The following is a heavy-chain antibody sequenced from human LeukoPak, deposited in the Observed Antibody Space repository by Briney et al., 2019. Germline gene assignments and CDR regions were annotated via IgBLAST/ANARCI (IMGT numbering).Heavy chain of an antibody. V-gene: IGHV3-30-3*01. Sequence: GGSLRLPCAASGFTFSSYAMHWVRQAPGKGLEWVAVISYDGSNKYYADSVKGRFTISRDNSKNTLYLQMNSLRAEDTAVYYCARDQDIVGATVDYWGQGTLVTVSS. J-gene: IGHJ4*02. D-gene: IGHD1-26*01. CDR2: ISYDGSNK. CDR3: ARDQDIVGATVDY. CDR1: GFTFSSYA.